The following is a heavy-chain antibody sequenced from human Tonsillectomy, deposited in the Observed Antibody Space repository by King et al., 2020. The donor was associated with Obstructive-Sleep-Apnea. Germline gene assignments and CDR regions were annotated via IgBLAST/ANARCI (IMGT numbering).Heavy chain of an antibody. CDR2: ISSSGCST. J-gene: IGHJ4*02. CDR1: GFTFSSYG. V-gene: IGHV3-23*04. D-gene: IGHD3-22*01. Sequence: VQLVESGGGLVQPGGSLRLSCAASGFTFSSYGMSWVRQAPGKGLEWVSAISSSGCSTYYADSVTGRFTISRDNSKTTLYLQMNSLRAEDTAVYYCAKPLPWVQVDSSFGDYWGQGTLVIVSS. CDR3: AKPLPWVQVDSSFGDY.